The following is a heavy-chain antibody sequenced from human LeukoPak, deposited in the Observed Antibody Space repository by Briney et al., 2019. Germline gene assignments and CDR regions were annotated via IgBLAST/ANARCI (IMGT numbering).Heavy chain of an antibody. J-gene: IGHJ4*02. Sequence: GSLRLSCAASGFTFSDYYMSWIRQPPGKGLEWIGEINHSGSTNYNPSLKSRVTISVDTSKNQFSLKLSSVTAADTAVYYCAREGYGDYYFDYWGQGTLATVSS. CDR1: GFTFSDYY. V-gene: IGHV4-34*01. CDR2: INHSGST. CDR3: AREGYGDYYFDY. D-gene: IGHD4-17*01.